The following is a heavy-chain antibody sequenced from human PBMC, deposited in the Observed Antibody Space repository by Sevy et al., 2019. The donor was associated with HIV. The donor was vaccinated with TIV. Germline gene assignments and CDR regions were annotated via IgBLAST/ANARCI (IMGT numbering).Heavy chain of an antibody. CDR3: AKDLWSYFDY. Sequence: GGSLRLSCAASGFTFSSYGVHWVRQAPGKGLEWVAVISYDGSNKYYADSVKGRFTISRDNSKNTLYLQMNSLRAEDTAVYYCAKDLWSYFDYWGQGTLVTVSS. CDR1: GFTFSSYG. D-gene: IGHD3-10*01. J-gene: IGHJ4*02. CDR2: ISYDGSNK. V-gene: IGHV3-30*18.